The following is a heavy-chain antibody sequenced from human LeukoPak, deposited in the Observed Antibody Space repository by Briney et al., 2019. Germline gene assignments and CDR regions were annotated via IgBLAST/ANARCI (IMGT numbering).Heavy chain of an antibody. Sequence: GGSLRLSCAASGFTFSSYSMNWVRQAPGKGLEWVSSITSGSNYIYNADSVKGRFTISRDNAQNALYLQMNSLRAEDTAVYYCARGGDCSSTSCYLINDYWGQGTLVTVSS. V-gene: IGHV3-21*06. CDR3: ARGGDCSSTSCYLINDY. CDR1: GFTFSSYS. J-gene: IGHJ4*02. CDR2: ITSGSNYI. D-gene: IGHD2-2*01.